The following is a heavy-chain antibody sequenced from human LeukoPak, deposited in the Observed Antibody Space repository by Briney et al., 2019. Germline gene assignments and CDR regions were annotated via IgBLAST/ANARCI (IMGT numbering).Heavy chain of an antibody. J-gene: IGHJ4*02. V-gene: IGHV3-21*01. CDR2: IDGSGTYI. Sequence: PGGSLRLSCAASGFTFSSDKMNWVRQAPGKGLEWVSSIDGSGTYIFYADSVKGRFTISRDNAKNSLFLQMNRLRAEDTAVYYCARGSDCTNGVCHFDYWGQGTLVTVSS. CDR3: ARGSDCTNGVCHFDY. D-gene: IGHD2-8*01. CDR1: GFTFSSDK.